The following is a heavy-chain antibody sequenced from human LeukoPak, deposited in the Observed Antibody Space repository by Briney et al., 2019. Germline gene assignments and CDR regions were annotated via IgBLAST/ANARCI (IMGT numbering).Heavy chain of an antibody. CDR2: INPNSGGT. V-gene: IGHV1-2*02. CDR3: ARLIPEWFHISNWFDP. Sequence: GASVKVSCKASGHTFTSYAIDWVRQAPGQGLEWMGWINPNSGGTNYAQKFQGRVTMTRDTSISTAYMELSRLRSDDTAVYYCARLIPEWFHISNWFDPWGQGTLVTVSS. J-gene: IGHJ5*02. CDR1: GHTFTSYA. D-gene: IGHD3-3*01.